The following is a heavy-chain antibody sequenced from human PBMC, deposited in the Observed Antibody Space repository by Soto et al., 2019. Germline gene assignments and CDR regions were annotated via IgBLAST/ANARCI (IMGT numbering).Heavy chain of an antibody. D-gene: IGHD2-21*02. J-gene: IGHJ4*02. CDR3: AKGPPTYCGGDCLYYFDY. CDR2: ISYDGSNK. V-gene: IGHV3-30*18. CDR1: GFTFTSYG. Sequence: GSLRLSCAASGFTFTSYGMHWVRQAPGKGLEWVAVISYDGSNKYYVDSVKGRFTISRDNSKDTLYLQMNSLRAEDTAVYYCAKGPPTYCGGDCLYYFDYWGQGT.